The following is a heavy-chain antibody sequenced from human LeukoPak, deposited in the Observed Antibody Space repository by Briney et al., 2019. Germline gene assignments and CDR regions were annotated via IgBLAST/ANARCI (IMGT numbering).Heavy chain of an antibody. J-gene: IGHJ5*02. D-gene: IGHD1-26*01. V-gene: IGHV3-21*01. CDR3: ARETVIVGVAP. CDR2: ISSSSTFK. Sequence: NPGRSLRLSCAASGFTFSSYTMNWVRQAPGKGLEWVSSISSSSTFKYYADSVKGRFTISRDNAKNSLFLQMNSLRAEDTAVYYCARETVIVGVAPWGQGTLVTVSS. CDR1: GFTFSSYT.